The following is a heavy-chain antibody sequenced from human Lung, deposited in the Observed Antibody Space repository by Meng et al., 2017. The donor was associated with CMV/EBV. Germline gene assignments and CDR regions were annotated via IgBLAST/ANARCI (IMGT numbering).Heavy chain of an antibody. J-gene: IGHJ4*01. D-gene: IGHD6-19*01. V-gene: IGHV1-46*01. Sequence: ASVXVSXKASGYTFTSYYMHWVRQAPGQGLEWMGIINPSGGSTSYAQKFQGRVTMTRDTSTSTVYMELSSLRSEDTAVYYCARGVKDRGPSSSSNPYSSGWYYFAYWXNVNXFTCSS. CDR1: GYTFTSYY. CDR2: INPSGGST. CDR3: ARGVKDRGPSSSSNPYSSGWYYFAY.